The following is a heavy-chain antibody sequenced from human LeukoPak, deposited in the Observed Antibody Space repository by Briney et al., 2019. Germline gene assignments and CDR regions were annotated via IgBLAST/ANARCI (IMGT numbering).Heavy chain of an antibody. D-gene: IGHD3-9*01. CDR2: IRYDGNKK. Sequence: PGGSLRLSCAASGFTFSSYGMSWVRQAPGKGLEWVAFIRYDGNKKYYADSVKGRFTISRDNSKNTLYLQMNSLRAEDTAVCYCARGDYDILTGLNFDYWGQGTLVTVSS. V-gene: IGHV3-30*02. CDR1: GFTFSSYG. CDR3: ARGDYDILTGLNFDY. J-gene: IGHJ4*02.